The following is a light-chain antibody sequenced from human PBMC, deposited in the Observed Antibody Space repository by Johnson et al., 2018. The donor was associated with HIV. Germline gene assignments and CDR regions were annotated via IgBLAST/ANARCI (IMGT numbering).Light chain of an antibody. Sequence: HSVLTQPPSVSAAPGQKVTISCSGSSSNIGNNYVSWYQHLPGTAPKLIIYDNNKRPSGIPDRFSGSKSGTSATLGITGLQTGDEADYYCDTWDSSLSGVFGTWTKVTVL. J-gene: IGLJ1*01. CDR3: DTWDSSLSGV. V-gene: IGLV1-51*01. CDR2: DNN. CDR1: SSNIGNNY.